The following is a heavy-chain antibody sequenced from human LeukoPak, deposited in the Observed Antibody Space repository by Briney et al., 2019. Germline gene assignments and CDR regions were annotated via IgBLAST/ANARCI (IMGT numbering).Heavy chain of an antibody. CDR3: AREPRTPQQTFDY. CDR2: ISGSGGST. Sequence: GGSLRLSCAASGFTFSSYAMHWVRQAPGKGLEWVSAISGSGGSTYYADSVKGRFTISRDNAKNSLYLQMNSLRAEDTAVYYCAREPRTPQQTFDYWGQGTLVTVSS. J-gene: IGHJ4*02. CDR1: GFTFSSYA. V-gene: IGHV3-21*04. D-gene: IGHD2-2*01.